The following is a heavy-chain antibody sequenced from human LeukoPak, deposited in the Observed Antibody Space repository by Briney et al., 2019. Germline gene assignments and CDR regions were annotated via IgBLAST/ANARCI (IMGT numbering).Heavy chain of an antibody. J-gene: IGHJ4*02. CDR3: ARARGVSTGYRPIDY. Sequence: GGSLRLSCAASGLTFSTSGMHWVRQAPGKGLEWVAVIWYDGSNKHYAESVKGRFSISRGNSKSTLYLQMNSLRAEDTAVYYCARARGVSTGYRPIDYWGQGTLVTVSS. D-gene: IGHD3-22*01. CDR2: IWYDGSNK. V-gene: IGHV3-33*01. CDR1: GLTFSTSG.